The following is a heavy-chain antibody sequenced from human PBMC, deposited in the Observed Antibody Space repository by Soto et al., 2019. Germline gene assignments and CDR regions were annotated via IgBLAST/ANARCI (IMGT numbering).Heavy chain of an antibody. Sequence: SVKVSCKASGGTFSSYAISWVRQAPGQGLEWMGGIIPIFGTANYAQKFQGRVTITADESMSTAYMELSSLRSEDTAVYYCAELRSGSYYAFDYWGQGTLVTVSS. CDR2: IIPIFGTA. V-gene: IGHV1-69*13. CDR3: AELRSGSYYAFDY. J-gene: IGHJ4*02. D-gene: IGHD1-26*01. CDR1: GGTFSSYA.